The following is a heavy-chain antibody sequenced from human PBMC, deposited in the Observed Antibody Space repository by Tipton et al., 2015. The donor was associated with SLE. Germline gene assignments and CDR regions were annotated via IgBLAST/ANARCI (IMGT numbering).Heavy chain of an antibody. Sequence: TLSLTCSVSGGSITSNSHYWVWIRQPPGKGLEWIGSISSAGSTYYNPSLKSRFTIALDTSRNHFSLKVTSVAAADTAVYYCARVRSGSHDAFDLWGQGTMVTVSS. D-gene: IGHD6-25*01. J-gene: IGHJ3*01. CDR1: GGSITSNSHY. V-gene: IGHV4-39*02. CDR3: ARVRSGSHDAFDL. CDR2: ISSAGST.